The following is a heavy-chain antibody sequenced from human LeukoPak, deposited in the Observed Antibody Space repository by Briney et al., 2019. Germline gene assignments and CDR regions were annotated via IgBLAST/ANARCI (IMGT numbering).Heavy chain of an antibody. J-gene: IGHJ6*03. CDR1: GYTFTDCY. CDR2: INPNSGGT. D-gene: IGHD4-17*01. CDR3: ARGGLTTVTTRPNYYYYMDV. Sequence: ASVKVSCKASGYTFTDCYMHWVRQAPGQGLEWMGWINPNSGGTNYAQKFQGRVTMTRDTSISTAYMELSRLRSDDTAVYYCARGGLTTVTTRPNYYYYMDVWGKGTTVTVSS. V-gene: IGHV1-2*02.